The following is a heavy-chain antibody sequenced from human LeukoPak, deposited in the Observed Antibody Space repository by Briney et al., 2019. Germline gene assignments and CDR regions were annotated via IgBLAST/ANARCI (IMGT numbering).Heavy chain of an antibody. CDR1: GFTFSSYG. Sequence: GGSLRLSCAASGFTFSSYGMSWVRQAPGKGLEWVSAISGSGGSTYYADSVKGRFTISRDNSKNTLYLQMNSLRAEDTAVYYCAKDGNYYYDSSGYYYHWGQGTLDTVSS. J-gene: IGHJ5*02. CDR3: AKDGNYYYDSSGYYYH. CDR2: ISGSGGST. V-gene: IGHV3-23*01. D-gene: IGHD3-22*01.